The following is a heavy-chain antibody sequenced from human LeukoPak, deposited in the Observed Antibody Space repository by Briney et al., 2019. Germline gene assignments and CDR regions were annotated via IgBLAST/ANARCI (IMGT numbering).Heavy chain of an antibody. Sequence: GGSLRLSCAASGFTVSSNYMSWVRQAPGKGLEWVSSITSGGDYIYYADSVKGRFTTSRDNAKNSLSLQLNSLRVEDTAVYYCARGHYDVLAASYKWTPDYWGQGTLVTVSS. D-gene: IGHD3-9*01. CDR1: GFTVSSNY. CDR3: ARGHYDVLAASYKWTPDY. J-gene: IGHJ4*02. CDR2: ITSGGDYI. V-gene: IGHV3-21*01.